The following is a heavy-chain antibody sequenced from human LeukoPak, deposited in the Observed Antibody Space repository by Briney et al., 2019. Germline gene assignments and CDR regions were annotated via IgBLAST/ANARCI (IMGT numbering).Heavy chain of an antibody. CDR2: ISSSSSYI. CDR3: ARDVCDYGDCSFVY. Sequence: KSGGSLRLSCAASGFTFSSYSMNWVRQAPGKGLEWVSSISSSSSYIYYADSVKGRFTISRDNAKNSLYLQMNSLRAEDTAVYYCARDVCDYGDCSFVYWGQGTLVTVSS. V-gene: IGHV3-21*01. D-gene: IGHD4-17*01. CDR1: GFTFSSYS. J-gene: IGHJ4*02.